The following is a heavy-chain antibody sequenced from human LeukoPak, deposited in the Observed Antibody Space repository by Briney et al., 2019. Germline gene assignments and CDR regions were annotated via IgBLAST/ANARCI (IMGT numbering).Heavy chain of an antibody. CDR2: ISYDGSEK. CDR3: AKRGAYCGSAGCLLDY. J-gene: IGHJ4*02. CDR1: GFTFSSYG. Sequence: GGSLRLSCAASGFTFSSYGMHWVRQAPGKGLEWVALISYDGSEKYYADSVKGRFTISRDNSKNTLYVQMNSLRAEDTALYYCAKRGAYCGSAGCLLDYWGQGTLVTVSS. V-gene: IGHV3-30*18. D-gene: IGHD2-2*01.